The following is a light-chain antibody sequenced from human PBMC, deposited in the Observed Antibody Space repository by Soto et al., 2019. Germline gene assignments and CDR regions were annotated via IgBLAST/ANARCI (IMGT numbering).Light chain of an antibody. CDR3: SSYAGSSNV. Sequence: QSALTQPPSASGSPGQSVAIHCTGTSSDVGGYNYVSWYQQHPGKAPKLMIYEVNKRPSGVPDRFSGSKSGNTASLTVSGLQAEDEADYYCSSYAGSSNVFGTGIKVTVL. V-gene: IGLV2-8*01. CDR2: EVN. CDR1: SSDVGGYNY. J-gene: IGLJ1*01.